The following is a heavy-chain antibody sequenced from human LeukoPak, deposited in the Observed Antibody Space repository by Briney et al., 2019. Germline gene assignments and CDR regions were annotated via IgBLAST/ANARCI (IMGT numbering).Heavy chain of an antibody. V-gene: IGHV4-61*02. Sequence: SQTLSLTCTVSGGSISSGSYYWSWIRQPAGKGLEWIGRIYTSGSTNYNPSLKSRVTISVDTSKNQFSLKLSSVTAADTAVYYCARAPRTSHYNIWFDPWGQGTLVTVSS. CDR3: ARAPRTSHYNIWFDP. J-gene: IGHJ5*02. CDR2: IYTSGST. CDR1: GGSISSGSYY. D-gene: IGHD2-2*02.